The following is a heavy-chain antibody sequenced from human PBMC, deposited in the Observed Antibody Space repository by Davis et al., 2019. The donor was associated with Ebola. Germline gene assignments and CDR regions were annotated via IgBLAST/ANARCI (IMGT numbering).Heavy chain of an antibody. D-gene: IGHD3-16*01. Sequence: GGSLRLSCAASGFTFSSYAMSWVRQAPGKGLEWVAVIWYDGSNKYYADSVKGRFTISRDNAKNSLYLQMNSLRPEDTALYYCVRDRGFMIQGVFDYWGQGTLVAVS. V-gene: IGHV3-33*08. CDR3: VRDRGFMIQGVFDY. J-gene: IGHJ4*02. CDR2: IWYDGSNK. CDR1: GFTFSSYA.